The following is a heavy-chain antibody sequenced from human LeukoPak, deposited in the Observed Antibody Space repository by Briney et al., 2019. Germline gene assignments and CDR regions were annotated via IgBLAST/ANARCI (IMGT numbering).Heavy chain of an antibody. J-gene: IGHJ3*02. D-gene: IGHD3-22*01. V-gene: IGHV4-59*01. CDR2: IYYSGST. CDR1: GGSISSYY. Sequence: ASETLSLTCTVSGGSISSYYWSWIRQPPGKGLEWIGYIYYSGSTNYNPSLKSRVTISVDTSKNQFSLKLSSVTAADTAVYYCACLTTADAFDIWGQGTMVTVSS. CDR3: ACLTTADAFDI.